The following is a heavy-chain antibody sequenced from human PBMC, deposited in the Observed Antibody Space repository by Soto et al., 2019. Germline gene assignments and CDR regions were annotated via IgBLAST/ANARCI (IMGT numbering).Heavy chain of an antibody. V-gene: IGHV6-1*01. J-gene: IGHJ6*03. Sequence: PPQTLSLTCDISGDSVSSNSAAWNWIRQTPSRGLEWLGRTYYKSKWYNNYALSVQSRITVNPDTSKNQFSLQLNSVTPEDTAVYYCARGSWDDVSGHYYMDVWGKGTTVTVSS. CDR3: ARGSWDDVSGHYYMDV. CDR1: GDSVSSNSAA. CDR2: TYYKSKWYN. D-gene: IGHD1-1*01.